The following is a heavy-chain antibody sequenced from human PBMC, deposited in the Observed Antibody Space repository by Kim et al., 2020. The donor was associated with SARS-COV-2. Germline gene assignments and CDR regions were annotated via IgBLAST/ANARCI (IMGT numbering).Heavy chain of an antibody. CDR1: GYTFTSYG. V-gene: IGHV1-18*01. D-gene: IGHD6-13*01. Sequence: ASVKVSCKASGYTFTSYGISWVRQAPGQGLEWMGWISAYNGNTNYAQKLQGRVTMTTDTSTSTAYMELRSLRSDDTAVYYCARDLRQQQLDQGGPYNWFDPWGQGTLVTVSS. J-gene: IGHJ5*02. CDR3: ARDLRQQQLDQGGPYNWFDP. CDR2: ISAYNGNT.